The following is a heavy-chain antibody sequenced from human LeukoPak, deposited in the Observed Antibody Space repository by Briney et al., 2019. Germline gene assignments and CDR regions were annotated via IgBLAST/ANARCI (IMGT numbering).Heavy chain of an antibody. CDR3: TTDREQLDYFDY. D-gene: IGHD6-6*01. Sequence: GGSLRLSCAASGFTFSNAWMSWVRQAPGKGLEWVGRIKSKTDGGTIDYAAPVKGRFTISRDDSKNTLYLQMNSLKTEDTAVYYCTTDREQLDYFDYWGQGTLVTVSS. CDR1: GFTFSNAW. CDR2: IKSKTDGGTI. J-gene: IGHJ4*02. V-gene: IGHV3-15*01.